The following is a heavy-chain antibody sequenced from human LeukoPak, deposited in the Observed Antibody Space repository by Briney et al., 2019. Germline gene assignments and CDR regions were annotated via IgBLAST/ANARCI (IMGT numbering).Heavy chain of an antibody. CDR1: GGSISSSNYY. CDR2: IYYRGST. J-gene: IGHJ4*02. CDR3: ARLSTPGSSWFGGNFDY. Sequence: SETLSLTCTVSGGSISSSNYYWGWIRQPPGKGLEWIGNIYYRGSTYFNPSLKSRVTMSVDTSKIQFSLRLSSVTAADTARYFYARLSTPGSSWFGGNFDYWGQGTLVTVSS. V-gene: IGHV4-39*01. D-gene: IGHD6-13*01.